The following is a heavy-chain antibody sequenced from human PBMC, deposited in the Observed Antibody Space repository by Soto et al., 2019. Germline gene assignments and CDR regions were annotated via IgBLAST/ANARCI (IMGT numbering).Heavy chain of an antibody. CDR2: IYATGTT. CDR1: GASISGFY. V-gene: IGHV4-4*07. D-gene: IGHD1-1*01. CDR3: VRDGTKTLRDWFDP. Sequence: SETLSLTCTVSGASISGFYWSWIRKSAGKGLEWIGRIYATGTTDYNPSLKSRVMMSVDTSKKQFSLKLRSVTAADTAVYYCVRDGTKTLRDWFDPSCQGISVTVSS. J-gene: IGHJ5*02.